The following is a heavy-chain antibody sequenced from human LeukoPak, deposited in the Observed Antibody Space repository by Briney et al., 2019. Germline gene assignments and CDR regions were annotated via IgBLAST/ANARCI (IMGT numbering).Heavy chain of an antibody. CDR2: INPNSGGT. D-gene: IGHD3-10*01. Sequence: ASVKVSCKASGHTFTGYYMHWVRQAPGQGLEWMGRINPNSGGTNYAQEFQGRVTMTRDTSISTAYMELSRLRSDDTAVYYCARATYYGSGSLYYYFDYWGQGTLVTVSS. CDR1: GHTFTGYY. V-gene: IGHV1-2*06. J-gene: IGHJ4*02. CDR3: ARATYYGSGSLYYYFDY.